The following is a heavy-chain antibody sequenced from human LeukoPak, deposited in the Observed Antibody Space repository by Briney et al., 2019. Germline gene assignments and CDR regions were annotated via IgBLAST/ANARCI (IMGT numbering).Heavy chain of an antibody. CDR3: ARVWGEYCSSTSCFDAFDI. CDR1: GGTFISYA. J-gene: IGHJ3*02. V-gene: IGHV1-69*13. CDR2: IIPIFGTA. D-gene: IGHD2-2*01. Sequence: GASVKVSCKASGGTFISYAISWVRQAPGQGLEWMGGIIPIFGTANYAQKFQGRVTITADESTSTAYMELSSLRSEDTAVYYCARVWGEYCSSTSCFDAFDIWGQGQWSPSLQ.